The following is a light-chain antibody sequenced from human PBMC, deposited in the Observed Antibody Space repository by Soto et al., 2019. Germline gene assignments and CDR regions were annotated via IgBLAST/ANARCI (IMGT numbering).Light chain of an antibody. J-gene: IGKJ1*01. CDR2: GAS. Sequence: DIQMTQSPSSLSASVGDRVTITCRASQSISRHLNWYQQKPGKAPILLIFGASTLQSGVPTSFSGSGSGTDFTLTISSLQPEDFATYYCQQSYSTPQTFGQGTKVDIK. CDR3: QQSYSTPQT. V-gene: IGKV1-39*01. CDR1: QSISRH.